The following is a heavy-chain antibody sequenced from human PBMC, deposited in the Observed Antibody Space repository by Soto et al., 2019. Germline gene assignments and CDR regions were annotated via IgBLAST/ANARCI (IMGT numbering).Heavy chain of an antibody. CDR1: GASISTSTYY. D-gene: IGHD3-16*01. CDR3: SRHGAAVLYYYGMGV. V-gene: IGHV4-39*01. Sequence: PSETLSLTCSVSGASISTSTYYWAWVRQPPGKGLEWIGYIYYTGDTFYNPSLKSRVTISVDTSIHQFSLTLTSVTAADTAMYYCSRHGAAVLYYYGMGVWGQGTAVTVS. CDR2: IYYTGDT. J-gene: IGHJ6*02.